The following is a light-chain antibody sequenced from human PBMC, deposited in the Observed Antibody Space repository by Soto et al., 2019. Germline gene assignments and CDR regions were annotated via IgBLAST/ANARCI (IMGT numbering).Light chain of an antibody. Sequence: DIQMTQSPSSLSASVGDRVTITCRASQGISSYLAWYQQKPGKVPKLLIYAASTLQSGVTSRFGGSGSGTDFTLTISSLEPEDGATYYCQKYSSAPSTFGQGTKVEIK. CDR1: QGISSY. V-gene: IGKV1-27*01. J-gene: IGKJ1*01. CDR3: QKYSSAPST. CDR2: AAS.